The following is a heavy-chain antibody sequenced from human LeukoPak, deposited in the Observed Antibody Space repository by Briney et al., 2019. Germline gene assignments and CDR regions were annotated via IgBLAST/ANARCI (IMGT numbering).Heavy chain of an antibody. CDR1: GFTFSSYW. D-gene: IGHD5-12*01. Sequence: GGSLRLSCAASGFTFSSYWMSWVRQAPGKGLEWVANIKQDGSEKNYVDSVKGRFTISRDNAKNSLYLQMNSLRAEDTAVYYCARALSGYDLSYFDYWGQGTLVTVSS. V-gene: IGHV3-7*01. J-gene: IGHJ4*02. CDR2: IKQDGSEK. CDR3: ARALSGYDLSYFDY.